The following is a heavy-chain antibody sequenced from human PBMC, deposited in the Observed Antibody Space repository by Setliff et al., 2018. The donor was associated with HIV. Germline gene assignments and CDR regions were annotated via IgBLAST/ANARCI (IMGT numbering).Heavy chain of an antibody. CDR2: ITGYNGNT. CDR3: ARVGPESLPYTWDDEADTFDI. Sequence: GASVKVSCKASGYIFTNDGISWVRQAPGQGLEWMGWITGYNGNTNYAEKFQGRVTMTIDTSTSTAYLELRSLRSDDTAVYYCARVGPESLPYTWDDEADTFDIWGQGTMVTVSS. CDR1: GYIFTNDG. D-gene: IGHD1-1*01. J-gene: IGHJ3*02. V-gene: IGHV1-18*01.